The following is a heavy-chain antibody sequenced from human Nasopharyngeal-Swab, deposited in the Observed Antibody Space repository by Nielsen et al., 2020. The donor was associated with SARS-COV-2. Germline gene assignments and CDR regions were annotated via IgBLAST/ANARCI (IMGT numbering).Heavy chain of an antibody. CDR2: IKSKTDGGTT. V-gene: IGHV3-15*01. CDR3: TTDDVMITFGGVIVMDY. CDR1: GFTFSNAW. J-gene: IGHJ4*02. D-gene: IGHD3-16*02. Sequence: GESLKISCAASGFTFSNAWMSWVRQAPGKGLEWVGRIKSKTDGGTTDYAAPVKGSFTISRDDSKNTLYLQMNSLKTEDTAVYYCTTDDVMITFGGVIVMDYWGQGTLVTVSS.